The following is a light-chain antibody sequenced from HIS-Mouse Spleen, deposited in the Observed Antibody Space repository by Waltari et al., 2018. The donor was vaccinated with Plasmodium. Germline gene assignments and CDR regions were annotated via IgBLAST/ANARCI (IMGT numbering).Light chain of an antibody. J-gene: IGKJ2*01. V-gene: IGKV1-33*01. CDR2: DAS. CDR3: QQYDNLPYT. Sequence: DIQMTQSPSSLSASVGDRVTITCQASQDISNYLNWYQQKPGKATKLLIYDASNLATGVPSRFSGSGSGTDFTFTISSLQPEDIATYYCQQYDNLPYTFGQGTKLEIK. CDR1: QDISNY.